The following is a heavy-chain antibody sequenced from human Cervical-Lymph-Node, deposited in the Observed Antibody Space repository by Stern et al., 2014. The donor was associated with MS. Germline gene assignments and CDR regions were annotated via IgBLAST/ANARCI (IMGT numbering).Heavy chain of an antibody. Sequence: EVQLVASGGGLVQPGGSLRLSCAVSGFTFSDYAMSWVRQAPGKRLEWISSISGSVGNTFYADSVKGRCTISRDNSKNTLDMQMNSLRAEDSALYYCTKGFTVTGTGYGVDVWGQGTTVTVSS. CDR1: GFTFSDYA. J-gene: IGHJ6*02. V-gene: IGHV3-23*04. D-gene: IGHD6-19*01. CDR2: ISGSVGNT. CDR3: TKGFTVTGTGYGVDV.